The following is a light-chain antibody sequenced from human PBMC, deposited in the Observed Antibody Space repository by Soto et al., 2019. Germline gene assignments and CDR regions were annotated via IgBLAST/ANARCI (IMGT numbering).Light chain of an antibody. J-gene: IGKJ4*01. Sequence: IIMTQSPATLSVSPGERFTLSCSASQSISTNLAWYQQKPGQAPRLLIYGASTRDTHIPDRFSGTGSGTEFTLSVSSLQSEDVAVYYCQQYYSTPPTFGGGTKVDIK. V-gene: IGKV3-15*01. CDR2: GAS. CDR1: QSISTN. CDR3: QQYYSTPPT.